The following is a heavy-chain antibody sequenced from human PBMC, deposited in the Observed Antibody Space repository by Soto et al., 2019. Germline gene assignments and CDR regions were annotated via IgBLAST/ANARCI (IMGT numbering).Heavy chain of an antibody. D-gene: IGHD3-22*01. V-gene: IGHV3-23*01. CDR3: AKRGDSDYDSSGYYTFDY. CDR1: GFTFSSYA. CDR2: ISGSGGST. Sequence: GGSLRLSCAASGFTFSSYAMSWVRQAPGKGLEWVSAISGSGGSTYYADSVKGRFTISRDNSKNTLYLQMNSLRAEDTAVYYCAKRGDSDYDSSGYYTFDYWGQGTLVTVSS. J-gene: IGHJ4*02.